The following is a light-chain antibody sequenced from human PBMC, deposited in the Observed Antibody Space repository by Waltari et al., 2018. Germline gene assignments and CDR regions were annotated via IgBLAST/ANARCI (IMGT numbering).Light chain of an antibody. Sequence: QSALTQPASVSGSPGQSITISCTGTSSDLGAYNSVSWYQQHPGKAPKLIIYEVTNRPSGVSTRFSDSKSGNPASLTISGLQAEDEADYYCSSFTTSSILFGGGTKLAVL. CDR1: SSDLGAYNS. J-gene: IGLJ2*01. V-gene: IGLV2-14*01. CDR3: SSFTTSSIL. CDR2: EVT.